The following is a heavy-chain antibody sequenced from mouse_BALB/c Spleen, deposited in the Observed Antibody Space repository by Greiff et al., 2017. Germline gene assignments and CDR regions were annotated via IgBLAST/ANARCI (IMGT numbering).Heavy chain of an antibody. V-gene: IGHV3-2*02. CDR3: AAYDYDDGPWFAY. Sequence: EVKLVESGPGLVKPSQSLSLTCTVTGYSITSDYAWNWIRQFPGNKLEWMGYISYSGSTSYNPSLKSRISITRDTSKNQFFLQLNSVTTEDTATYYCAAYDYDDGPWFAYWGQGTLVTVSA. J-gene: IGHJ3*01. CDR2: ISYSGST. D-gene: IGHD2-4*01. CDR1: GYSITSDYA.